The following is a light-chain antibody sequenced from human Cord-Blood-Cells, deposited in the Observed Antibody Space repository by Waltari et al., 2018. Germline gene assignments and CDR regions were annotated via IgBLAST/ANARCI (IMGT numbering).Light chain of an antibody. CDR2: GAS. Sequence: DIQMTQSPSSLSASVGDRVTITCQASQSISSYLNWYQHEPGKVPKHLIYGASSLQSGVPSRFSGSGSGTDFTLTISSLQPEDFATYYGQQSYSTPPYSFGQGTNLEIK. V-gene: IGKV1-39*01. J-gene: IGKJ2*01. CDR3: QQSYSTPPYS. CDR1: QSISSY.